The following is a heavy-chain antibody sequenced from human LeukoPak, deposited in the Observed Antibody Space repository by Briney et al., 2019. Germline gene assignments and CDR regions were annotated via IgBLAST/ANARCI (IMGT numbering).Heavy chain of an antibody. Sequence: SVKVSCTASGGTFSSYSISWVRQAPGQGLEWMGGIIPIFDTADYAQKFQGRVTITADESTSTAYMELSSLRSEDTAVYYCARRTATVTTRLLNLAKYYYYYYGMDVWGQGTTVTVSS. CDR3: ARRTATVTTRLLNLAKYYYYYYGMDV. V-gene: IGHV1-69*13. D-gene: IGHD4-11*01. CDR1: GGTFSSYS. J-gene: IGHJ6*02. CDR2: IIPIFDTA.